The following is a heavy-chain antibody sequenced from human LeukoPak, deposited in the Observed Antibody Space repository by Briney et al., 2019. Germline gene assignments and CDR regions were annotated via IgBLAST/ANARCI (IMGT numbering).Heavy chain of an antibody. CDR2: IIPILGIA. Sequence: SVKVSCKASGGTFSSYAISWVRQAPGQGLEWMGRIIPILGIANYAQKFQGRVTITADKSTSTAYVELSSLRSEDTAVYYCARSGSNKYYFDYWGQGTLVTVSS. J-gene: IGHJ4*02. CDR3: ARSGSNKYYFDY. D-gene: IGHD3-10*01. CDR1: GGTFSSYA. V-gene: IGHV1-69*04.